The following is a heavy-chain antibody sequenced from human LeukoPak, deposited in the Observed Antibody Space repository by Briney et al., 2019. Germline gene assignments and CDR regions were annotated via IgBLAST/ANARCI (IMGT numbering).Heavy chain of an antibody. CDR3: TRDRGAYNLYDY. V-gene: IGHV3-49*03. CDR1: GFTFGDYA. J-gene: IGHJ4*02. D-gene: IGHD1-1*01. Sequence: GGSLRLSCTASGFTFGDYAMSWIRKAPGKGLEWVGFIRSKAYGETADYAASVKGRFTISRDDSKAIAYLQMNSLKTEDTAVYHCTRDRGAYNLYDYWGQGTLVTVSS. CDR2: IRSKAYGETA.